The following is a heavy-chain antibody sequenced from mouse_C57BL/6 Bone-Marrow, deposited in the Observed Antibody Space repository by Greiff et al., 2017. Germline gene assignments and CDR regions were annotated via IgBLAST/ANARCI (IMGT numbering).Heavy chain of an antibody. D-gene: IGHD2-4*01. CDR1: GYTFTSYG. CDR2: IYPRSGNT. V-gene: IGHV1-81*01. CDR3: ARSYDYDAGFAY. J-gene: IGHJ3*01. Sequence: VQLQQSGAELARPGASVKLSCKASGYTFTSYGISWVKQRTGQGLEWIGEIYPRSGNTYYNEKFKGKATLTADKSSSTAYMELRSLTSEDAAVYFCARSYDYDAGFAYWGQGTLVTVSA.